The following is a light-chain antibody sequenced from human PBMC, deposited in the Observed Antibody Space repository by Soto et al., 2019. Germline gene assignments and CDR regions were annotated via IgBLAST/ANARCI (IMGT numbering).Light chain of an antibody. Sequence: EIVLTQSPGTLSLSPGERATLSCRASQSVSSSYLAWYQQKPGQAPRLLIYGASSRATSIPDRFSGRGSGTDFTLTISRLEPEDFAAYYCQQYGSSQLTFGGGTKVEIK. V-gene: IGKV3-20*01. CDR1: QSVSSSY. CDR3: QQYGSSQLT. CDR2: GAS. J-gene: IGKJ4*01.